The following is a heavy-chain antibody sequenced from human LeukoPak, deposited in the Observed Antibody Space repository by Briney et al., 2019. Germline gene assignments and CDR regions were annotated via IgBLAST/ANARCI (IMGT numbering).Heavy chain of an antibody. CDR2: ISAYNGNT. CDR1: GYTFTSYG. V-gene: IGHV1-18*01. CDR3: AREGEGFLGYSSGSYYFDY. J-gene: IGHJ4*02. D-gene: IGHD6-19*01. Sequence: ASVKVSCKASGYTFTSYGIGWVRQAPGQGLEWMGWISAYNGNTNYAQKLQGRVTMTTDTSTSTAYMELRSLRSDDTAVYYCAREGEGFLGYSSGSYYFDYWGQGTLVTVSS.